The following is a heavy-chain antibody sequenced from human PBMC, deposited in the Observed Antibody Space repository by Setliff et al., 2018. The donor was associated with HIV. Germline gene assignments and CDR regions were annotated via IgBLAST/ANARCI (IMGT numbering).Heavy chain of an antibody. J-gene: IGHJ4*02. CDR1: GFTFRNAW. CDR3: ARESFGGSTWALGDS. Sequence: GGSLRLSCAASGFTFRNAWMSWVRQAPGKGLEWVGRIKSKSDGGAVHYAAPVKGRFTISRDDSQDTLYLEMNSLTNEDTGVYFCARESFGGSTWALGDSWGQGALVTVSS. CDR2: IKSKSDGGAV. D-gene: IGHD2-15*01. V-gene: IGHV3-15*06.